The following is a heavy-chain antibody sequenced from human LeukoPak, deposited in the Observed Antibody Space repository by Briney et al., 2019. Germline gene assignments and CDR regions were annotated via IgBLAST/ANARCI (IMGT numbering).Heavy chain of an antibody. Sequence: GGSLRLSCAASGFTFSSYSMNWVRQAPGKGLEWVSYISSSSSTIYYADSVKGRFTISRDNAKNSLYLQMNSLRAEDTDVYYCARARPYYEDAFDIWGQGTMVTVSS. CDR2: ISSSSSTI. CDR3: ARARPYYEDAFDI. V-gene: IGHV3-48*04. CDR1: GFTFSSYS. D-gene: IGHD3-22*01. J-gene: IGHJ3*02.